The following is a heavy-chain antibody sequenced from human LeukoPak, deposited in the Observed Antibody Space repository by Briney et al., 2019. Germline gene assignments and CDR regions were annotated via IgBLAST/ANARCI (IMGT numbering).Heavy chain of an antibody. J-gene: IGHJ4*02. Sequence: KTSETLSLTCSVSGGSIRNYYWSWIRQPPGKGLEWIGFIFHSGNSNYNPSLKSRVTISIDTSKNQFSLKLSSVTAADTAVYYCAREDSTAGYRPLDYWGQGTLVTVSS. CDR1: GGSIRNYY. CDR3: AREDSTAGYRPLDY. D-gene: IGHD5-12*01. V-gene: IGHV4-59*01. CDR2: IFHSGNS.